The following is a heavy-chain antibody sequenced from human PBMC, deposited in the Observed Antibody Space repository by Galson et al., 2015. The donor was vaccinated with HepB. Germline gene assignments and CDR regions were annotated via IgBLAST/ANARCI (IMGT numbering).Heavy chain of an antibody. D-gene: IGHD1-26*01. CDR1: GFTFSSYA. CDR3: AKAFYSGSSPTWGY. J-gene: IGHJ4*02. Sequence: SLRLSCAASGFTFSSYAMSWVRQAPGKGLEWVSAISGSGGSTYYADSVKGRFTISRDNSKNTLYLQMNSLRAEDTAVYYCAKAFYSGSSPTWGYWGQGTLVTVSS. V-gene: IGHV3-23*01. CDR2: ISGSGGST.